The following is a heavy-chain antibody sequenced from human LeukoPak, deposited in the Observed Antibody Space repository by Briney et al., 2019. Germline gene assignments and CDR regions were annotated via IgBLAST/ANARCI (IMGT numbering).Heavy chain of an antibody. CDR2: IKHDGSEK. CDR1: GFTFSSYW. J-gene: IGHJ4*02. V-gene: IGHV3-7*01. D-gene: IGHD6-13*01. Sequence: PGGSLRFSCAASGFTFSSYWMSWVRQPPGKGLEWVANIKHDGSEKYYVDSVKGRFTISRDNAKNSLYLQMNSLRAEDTAVYYCARVGTAEGTLEDYWGQGTLVTVSS. CDR3: ARVGTAEGTLEDY.